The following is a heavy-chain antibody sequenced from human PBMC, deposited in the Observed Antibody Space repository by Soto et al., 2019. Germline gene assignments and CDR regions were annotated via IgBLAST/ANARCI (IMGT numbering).Heavy chain of an antibody. V-gene: IGHV3-9*01. D-gene: IGHD1-26*01. CDR1: GLTFDDYA. CDR3: AKDTYIMVGGTHIDF. J-gene: IGHJ4*02. CDR2: ISWNGDSS. Sequence: EVHLVESGGGLVQPGRSLRLSCVASGLTFDDYAMHWVRQAPGKGLEWVSGISWNGDSSGYADSVKGRFTISRDNGKNSLFLQMHSLSADDTALYFCAKDTYIMVGGTHIDFWGRGTLVTVSS.